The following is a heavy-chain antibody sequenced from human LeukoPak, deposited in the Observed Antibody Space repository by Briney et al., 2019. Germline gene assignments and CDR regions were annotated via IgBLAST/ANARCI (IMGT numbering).Heavy chain of an antibody. CDR2: VYYSGST. CDR1: GDSINNYY. J-gene: IGHJ4*02. V-gene: IGHV4-59*01. CDR3: ARGESYFRY. Sequence: SETLSLTCTVSGDSINNYYWSWIRQPPGKGLEWIGYVYYSGSTNYNPSLKSRVTISVDTSKNQSSLRLSSVTAADTAVYYCARGESYFRYWGQGTLVTVSS.